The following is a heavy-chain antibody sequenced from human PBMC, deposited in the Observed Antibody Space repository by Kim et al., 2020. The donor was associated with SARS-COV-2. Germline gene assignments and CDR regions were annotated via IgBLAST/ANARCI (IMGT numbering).Heavy chain of an antibody. V-gene: IGHV4-39*01. J-gene: IGHJ4*02. CDR1: GGSISSSSYY. Sequence: SETLSLTCTVSGGSISSSSYYWGWIRQPPGKGLEWIGSIYYSGSTYYNPSLKSRVTISVDTSKNQFSLKLSSVTAADTAVYYCARQSVQALWLRGSFDYWGQGTLVTVSS. D-gene: IGHD6-19*01. CDR2: IYYSGST. CDR3: ARQSVQALWLRGSFDY.